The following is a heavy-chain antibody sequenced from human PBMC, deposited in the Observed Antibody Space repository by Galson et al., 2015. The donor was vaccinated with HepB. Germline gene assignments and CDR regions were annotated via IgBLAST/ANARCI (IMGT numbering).Heavy chain of an antibody. CDR2: IWYDGSNK. J-gene: IGHJ4*02. CDR3: ARDGSVAGAVGY. D-gene: IGHD6-19*01. V-gene: IGHV3-33*01. CDR1: GFTFGSYG. Sequence: SLRLSCAASGFTFGSYGMHWVRQAPGKGLEWVAVIWYDGSNKYYADSVKGRFTISRDNSKNTLYLQMNSLRAEDTAVYYCARDGSVAGAVGYWGQGTLVTVSS.